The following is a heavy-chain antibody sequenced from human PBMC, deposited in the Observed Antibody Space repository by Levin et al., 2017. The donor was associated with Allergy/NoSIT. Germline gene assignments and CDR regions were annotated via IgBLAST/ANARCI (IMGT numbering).Heavy chain of an antibody. CDR2: IRSKANIYAT. V-gene: IGHV3-73*01. J-gene: IGHJ6*03. Sequence: GGSLRLSCAASGFTFSGSAMHWVRQASGKGLEWVGRIRSKANIYATAYAASVKGRFTISRDDSKNTAYLQMKSLNTEDTAGYYCTRTLGENMVRGVTGMDVWGRGTTVTVSS. CDR3: TRTLGENMVRGVTGMDV. CDR1: GFTFSGSA. D-gene: IGHD3-10*01.